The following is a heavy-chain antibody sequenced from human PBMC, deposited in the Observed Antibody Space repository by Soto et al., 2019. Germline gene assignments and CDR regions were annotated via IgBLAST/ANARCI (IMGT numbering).Heavy chain of an antibody. Sequence: QVQLVQSGAEVKKPGSSVKVSCKASGGTFSSYTISWVRQAPGQGLEWMGRIIPILGIANYAQKFQGRVTITADKSTSTAYMELSSLRSEDTAVYYCARKGTVIIGYCSSTSCSDAFDIWGQGTMVTVSS. CDR3: ARKGTVIIGYCSSTSCSDAFDI. CDR1: GGTFSSYT. V-gene: IGHV1-69*02. D-gene: IGHD2-2*01. CDR2: IIPILGIA. J-gene: IGHJ3*02.